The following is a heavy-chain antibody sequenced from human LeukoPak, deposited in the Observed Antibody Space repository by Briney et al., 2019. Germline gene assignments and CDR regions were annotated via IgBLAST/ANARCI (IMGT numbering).Heavy chain of an antibody. D-gene: IGHD2-21*02. CDR2: INPNSGAT. V-gene: IGHV1-2*04. J-gene: IGHJ4*02. Sequence: ASVKVSCKASGYIFNDYYIHWVRQAPGQGLEWMGWINPNSGATNYAQKFRGWVTMTRDTSITTVYMELSRLTSNDMAVYYCARVMCGGDCYTDYWGQGTLVTVSS. CDR3: ARVMCGGDCYTDY. CDR1: GYIFNDYY.